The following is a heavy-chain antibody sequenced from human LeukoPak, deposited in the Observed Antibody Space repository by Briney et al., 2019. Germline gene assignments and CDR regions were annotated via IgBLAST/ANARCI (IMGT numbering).Heavy chain of an antibody. D-gene: IGHD3-10*01. V-gene: IGHV3-7*01. J-gene: IGHJ4*02. CDR1: GFTFSSYW. Sequence: PGGSLRLSCAASGFTFSSYWMSWVRQAPGKGLEWVANIKQDGSEKYYVDSVKGRFTISRDNAKNSLYLQMNSLRAEDTAVYYCAREGLITMVEVCFDYWGQGTLVTVSS. CDR3: AREGLITMVEVCFDY. CDR2: IKQDGSEK.